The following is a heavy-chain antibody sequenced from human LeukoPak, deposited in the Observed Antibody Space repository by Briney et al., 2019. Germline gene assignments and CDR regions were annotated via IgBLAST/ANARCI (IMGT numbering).Heavy chain of an antibody. CDR2: ISYDGSNK. V-gene: IGHV3-30*04. CDR3: ARDSVYDSSKGAFDI. Sequence: GRSLRLSCAASGFTFSSYAMYWVRQAPGKGLEWVGVISYDGSNKYYADSVKGRFTISRDNSKNTLYVQMSSLRAEDTAVYYCARDSVYDSSKGAFDIWGKGTMVTVSS. J-gene: IGHJ3*02. D-gene: IGHD3-22*01. CDR1: GFTFSSYA.